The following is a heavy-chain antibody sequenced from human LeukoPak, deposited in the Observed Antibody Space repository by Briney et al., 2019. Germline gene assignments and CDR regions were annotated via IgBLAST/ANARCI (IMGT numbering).Heavy chain of an antibody. V-gene: IGHV3-23*01. CDR1: RFTFNSYA. CDR3: AKWLGYCTSTSCYGMDV. Sequence: PGGSLRLSCAASRFTFNSYAMIWVRQAPGKGLEWVSGIGAGGTFTYYADSVKGRFTISRDNSENTVYLQMNSLRADDTAVYYCAKWLGYCTSTSCYGMDVWGQGTTVTVSS. J-gene: IGHJ6*02. CDR2: IGAGGTFT. D-gene: IGHD2-2*01.